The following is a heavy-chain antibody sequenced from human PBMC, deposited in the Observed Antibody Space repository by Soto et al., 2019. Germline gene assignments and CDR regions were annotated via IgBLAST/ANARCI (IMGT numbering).Heavy chain of an antibody. J-gene: IGHJ6*02. CDR1: GYTFTSYG. D-gene: IGHD6-6*01. CDR2: ISAYNGNT. CDR3: DSRGIAARPYYDYYGMDV. Sequence: QVQLVQSGAEVKKPGASVKVSCKASGYTFTSYGISWVRQAPGQGLEWMGWISAYNGNTNYAQKLQGRVTMTTDTSTSTAYMELRSLRADDTAVYYCDSRGIAARPYYDYYGMDVWGQGTTVTVSS. V-gene: IGHV1-18*01.